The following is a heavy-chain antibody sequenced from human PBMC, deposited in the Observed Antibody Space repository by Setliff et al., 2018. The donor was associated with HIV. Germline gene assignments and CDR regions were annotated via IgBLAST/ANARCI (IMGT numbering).Heavy chain of an antibody. CDR2: ISAGSSLI. J-gene: IGHJ4*02. Sequence: PGGSLRLSCAASGFTFRIYSMNWVRQAPGKGLEWVAYISAGSSLIYYVESVKGRFTISRDNAKNSLYLQMNTLRTEDTAVYYCARDSGTVGADDYWGQGTLVTVSS. V-gene: IGHV3-48*01. D-gene: IGHD1-26*01. CDR3: ARDSGTVGADDY. CDR1: GFTFRIYS.